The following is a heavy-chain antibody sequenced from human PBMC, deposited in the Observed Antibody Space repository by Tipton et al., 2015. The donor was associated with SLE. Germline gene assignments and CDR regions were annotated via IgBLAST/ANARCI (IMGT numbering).Heavy chain of an antibody. Sequence: SLRLSCAASGFTVSSNYMSWVRPAPGKGLEWVSVIYSGGSKYYADSVKGRFTISRDNSKNTLYLQMNSLRAEDTAVYYCARDFRGLGLLDYWGQGTLVTVSS. CDR1: GFTVSSNY. V-gene: IGHV3-53*01. D-gene: IGHD2-15*01. J-gene: IGHJ4*02. CDR3: ARDFRGLGLLDY. CDR2: IYSGGSK.